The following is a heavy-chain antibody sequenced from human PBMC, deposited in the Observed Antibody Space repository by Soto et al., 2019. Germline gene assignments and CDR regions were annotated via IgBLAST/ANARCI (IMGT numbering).Heavy chain of an antibody. CDR3: ARLAADRDYYYYGMDV. V-gene: IGHV4-39*01. CDR1: GGSISSSSYY. D-gene: IGHD6-19*01. Sequence: SETLSLTCTVSGGSISSSSYYWGWVRQPPGKGLEWIGSIYYSGSTYYNPSLKSRVTISVDTSKNQFSLKLSSVTAADTAVYYCARLAADRDYYYYGMDVWGQGTTVTVSS. J-gene: IGHJ6*02. CDR2: IYYSGST.